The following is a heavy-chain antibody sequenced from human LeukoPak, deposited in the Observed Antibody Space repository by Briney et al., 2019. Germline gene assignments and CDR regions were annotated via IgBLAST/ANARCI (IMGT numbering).Heavy chain of an antibody. Sequence: GESLNISCKGSGYRCTSYWISWVRQMPGKGLEWMGRIDPSDSYTNYSPSFQGHLTISADKSISTAYLQWSSLKPSDTAMYYCARHQLLGPCFKGVCSDAFDIWGQGTMVTVSS. J-gene: IGHJ3*02. CDR1: GYRCTSYW. V-gene: IGHV5-10-1*01. CDR3: ARHQLLGPCFKGVCSDAFDI. D-gene: IGHD2-8*01. CDR2: IDPSDSYT.